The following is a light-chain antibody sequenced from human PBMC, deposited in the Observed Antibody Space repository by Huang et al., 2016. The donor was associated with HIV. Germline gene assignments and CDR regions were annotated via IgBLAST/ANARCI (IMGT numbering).Light chain of an antibody. CDR2: GAS. CDR3: QQFNNWPPRFT. CDR1: QNIGDN. J-gene: IGKJ3*01. V-gene: IGKV3-15*01. Sequence: EIVMTQSPATLSVSPGERATLSCRARQNIGDNLTWYQHKPGQEPRLLIYGASTRATGIPPRFSGSGSGTEFTLTISGLESEDFAVYYCQQFNNWPPRFTFGPGTTVDVK.